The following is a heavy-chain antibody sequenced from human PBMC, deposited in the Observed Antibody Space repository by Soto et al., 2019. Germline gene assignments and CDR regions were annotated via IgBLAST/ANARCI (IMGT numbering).Heavy chain of an antibody. Sequence: VQLVESGGGLVQPGGSLRLSCAASGFTISSYWMSWVRQAPGKGLEWVANIKQDGSEKYYVDSVKGRFTISRDNAKNSLYLQMNSLRAEDTAVYYCARGRWGFDPWGQGTLVTVSS. J-gene: IGHJ5*02. CDR1: GFTISSYW. V-gene: IGHV3-7*01. D-gene: IGHD4-17*01. CDR3: ARGRWGFDP. CDR2: IKQDGSEK.